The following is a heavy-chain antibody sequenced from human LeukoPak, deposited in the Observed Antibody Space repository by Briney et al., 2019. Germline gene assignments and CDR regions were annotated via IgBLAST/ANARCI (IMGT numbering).Heavy chain of an antibody. CDR3: ARDRPYYDSSGPIDY. Sequence: GGSLRLSCAASGFTFGGYAMHWVRQAPGKGLEWVAVIYLDGSNKYYADSVKGRFTISRDNSKNTLYLQMNSLRAEDTAVYYCARDRPYYDSSGPIDYWGQGTLVTVSS. CDR1: GFTFGGYA. D-gene: IGHD3-22*01. V-gene: IGHV3-30-3*01. CDR2: IYLDGSNK. J-gene: IGHJ4*02.